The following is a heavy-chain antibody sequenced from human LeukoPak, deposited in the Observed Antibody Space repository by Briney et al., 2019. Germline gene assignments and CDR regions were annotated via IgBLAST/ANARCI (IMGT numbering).Heavy chain of an antibody. CDR2: INPNNGNL. V-gene: IGHV1-8*03. Sequence: ASVKVSCKASGYTFGSDDINWVRQATGQGLEWMGWINPNNGNLGYAQKFQGRVTLTRDTSATTAYLEVSSLRPEDMAVYYCARERGIRDAFDFWGQGTMVTVSS. D-gene: IGHD1-14*01. J-gene: IGHJ3*01. CDR1: GYTFGSDD. CDR3: ARERGIRDAFDF.